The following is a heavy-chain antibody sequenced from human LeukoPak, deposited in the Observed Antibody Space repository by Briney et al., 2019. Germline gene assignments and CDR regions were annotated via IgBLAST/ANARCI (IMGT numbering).Heavy chain of an antibody. CDR2: IYTSGST. J-gene: IGHJ6*02. Sequence: PSETLSLTCTVSGGSISRYYWSWIRQPAGKGLEGIGRIYTSGSTNYNPSLKSRVTMSVDTSKNQFSLKLSSVTAADTAVYYCAREGPIYYYYGMDVWGQGTTVTVSS. CDR3: AREGPIYYYYGMDV. V-gene: IGHV4-4*07. CDR1: GGSISRYY.